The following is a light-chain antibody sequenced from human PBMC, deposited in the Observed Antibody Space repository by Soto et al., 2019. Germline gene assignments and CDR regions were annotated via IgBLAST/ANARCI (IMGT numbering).Light chain of an antibody. CDR1: QSISSY. J-gene: IGKJ5*01. CDR2: DAS. V-gene: IGKV3-11*01. CDR3: QQRSNWPIT. Sequence: EIVLTQSPATLSLSPGERATLSCRASQSISSYLAWYQQKPGQAPRLLIYDASNRATGIPARFSGSGSGTDFTPTISSLEAEDFAVYYCQQRSNWPITFGQGTRLEIK.